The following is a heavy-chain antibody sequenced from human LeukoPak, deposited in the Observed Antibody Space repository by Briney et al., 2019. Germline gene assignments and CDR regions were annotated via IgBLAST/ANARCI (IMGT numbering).Heavy chain of an antibody. D-gene: IGHD3-22*01. J-gene: IGHJ4*02. CDR3: AKDLPYYDSSGYYYSHGY. Sequence: GGSLRLSCAASGFTFSSYAMSWVRRAPGKGLEWVSAISGSGGSTYYADSVKGRFTISRDNSKNTLYLQMNSLRAEDTAVYYCAKDLPYYDSSGYYYSHGYWGQGTLVTVSS. CDR1: GFTFSSYA. V-gene: IGHV3-23*01. CDR2: ISGSGGST.